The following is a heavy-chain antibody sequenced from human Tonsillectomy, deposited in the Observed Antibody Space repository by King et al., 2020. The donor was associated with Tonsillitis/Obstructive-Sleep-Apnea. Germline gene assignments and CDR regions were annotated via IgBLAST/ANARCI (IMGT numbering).Heavy chain of an antibody. V-gene: IGHV4-34*01. CDR3: ARAGGYCSSTSCYVYYFDY. CDR2: INHSGST. D-gene: IGHD2-2*01. Sequence: HVQLQQWGAGLLKPSETLSLTCAVYGGSFSGYYWSWIRQPPGKGLEWIGEINHSGSTNYNPSLKSRVTISVDTSKNQFSLKLSSVTAADTAVYYCARAGGYCSSTSCYVYYFDYWGQGTLVTVSS. J-gene: IGHJ4*02. CDR1: GGSFSGYY.